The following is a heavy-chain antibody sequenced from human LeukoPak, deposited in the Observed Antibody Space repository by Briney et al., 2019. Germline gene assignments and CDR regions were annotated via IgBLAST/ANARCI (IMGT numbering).Heavy chain of an antibody. D-gene: IGHD2-15*01. J-gene: IGHJ4*02. CDR3: AREPKRGSGDYFDY. CDR1: GFTVSGNY. V-gene: IGHV3-53*01. CDR2: IYSGGST. Sequence: GGSLRLSCAASGFTVSGNYMSWVRQAPGKGLEWVSVIYSGGSTYYADSVKGRFTISRDNSKNTLYLQMNSLRAEDTAVYYCAREPKRGSGDYFDYWGQGTLVTVSS.